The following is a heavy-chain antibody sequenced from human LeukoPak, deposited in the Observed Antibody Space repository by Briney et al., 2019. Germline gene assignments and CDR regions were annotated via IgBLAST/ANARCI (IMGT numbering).Heavy chain of an antibody. V-gene: IGHV3-23*01. J-gene: IGHJ4*02. CDR1: GFTFSSYA. Sequence: GGSLRLSCAASGFTFSSYAMTWVRQAPGKGLEWVSVISGSDSSTYYADSVKGRFTISRDNAKNSLYLQMNSLRVEDTAVYYCARHYYDRSGYYPTFDYWGQGTLVTVSS. CDR3: ARHYYDRSGYYPTFDY. CDR2: ISGSDSST. D-gene: IGHD3-22*01.